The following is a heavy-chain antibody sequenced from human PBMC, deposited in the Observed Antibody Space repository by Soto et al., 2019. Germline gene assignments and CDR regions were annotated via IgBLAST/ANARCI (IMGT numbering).Heavy chain of an antibody. V-gene: IGHV4-59*03. Sequence: SETLSLTCTVSGGSISSYYWSWIRQPPGKGLELIGYMYYSGNTNYNPSLTRRVTISVDTPKNQLSLKLSSVTAADTAVYYCARILGFCSSTSCYPRFDPWGQGSLVTVSS. CDR3: ARILGFCSSTSCYPRFDP. D-gene: IGHD2-2*01. CDR1: GGSISSYY. CDR2: MYYSGNT. J-gene: IGHJ5*02.